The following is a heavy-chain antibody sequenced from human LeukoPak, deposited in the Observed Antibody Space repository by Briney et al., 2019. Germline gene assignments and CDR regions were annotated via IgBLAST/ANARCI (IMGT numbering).Heavy chain of an antibody. D-gene: IGHD2-15*01. CDR3: ARGLVVLAATSWAFDI. CDR2: MNPNSGNT. V-gene: IGHV1-8*01. CDR1: GYTFTSYD. J-gene: IGHJ3*02. Sequence: GASVKVSRKASGYTFTSYDINWVRQATGQGPEWMGWMNPNSGNTGYAQKFQGRVTMTRNTSISTAYMELTSLRSEDTAVYYCARGLVVLAATSWAFDIWGHGTMVTVSS.